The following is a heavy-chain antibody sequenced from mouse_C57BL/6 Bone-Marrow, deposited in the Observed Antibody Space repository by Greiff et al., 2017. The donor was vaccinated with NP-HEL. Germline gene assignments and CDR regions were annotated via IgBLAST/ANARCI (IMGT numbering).Heavy chain of an antibody. Sequence: VQLQESDAELVKPGTSVKISCKVSGYTFTDHTIHWMKQRPEQGLEWIGYIYPRDGSTKYNEKFKGKATLTADKSSSTAYMQLNSLTSEDSAVYFCASYYGSSPFAYWGQGTLVTVSA. CDR1: GYTFTDHT. CDR3: ASYYGSSPFAY. D-gene: IGHD1-1*01. J-gene: IGHJ3*01. CDR2: IYPRDGST. V-gene: IGHV1-78*01.